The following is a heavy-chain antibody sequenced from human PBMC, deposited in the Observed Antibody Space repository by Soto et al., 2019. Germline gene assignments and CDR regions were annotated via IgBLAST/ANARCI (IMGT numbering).Heavy chain of an antibody. Sequence: ASVKVSFKASGYTFTSYGISWVRQAPGQGLEWMGWISAYNGNTNYAQKLQGRVTMTTDTSTSTAYMELRSLRSDDTAVYYCARIKVSGDYYYYYYYMDVWGKGTTVTVSS. CDR3: ARIKVSGDYYYYYYYMDV. V-gene: IGHV1-18*01. D-gene: IGHD4-17*01. CDR1: GYTFTSYG. J-gene: IGHJ6*03. CDR2: ISAYNGNT.